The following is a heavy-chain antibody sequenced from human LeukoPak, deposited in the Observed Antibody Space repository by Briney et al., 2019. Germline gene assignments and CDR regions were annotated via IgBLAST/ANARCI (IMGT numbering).Heavy chain of an antibody. V-gene: IGHV3-30*18. CDR1: GFTFNTYA. CDR2: ISADGIDI. J-gene: IGHJ4*02. Sequence: GGSLRLSCAASGFTFNTYAMSWVRQAPGKGLEWVAVISADGIDIYYADSVKGRFTISRDNSKNTLYLQMSSLRPEDTAVYYCAKDKGREGDYWGQGTLVTVSS. CDR3: AKDKGREGDY.